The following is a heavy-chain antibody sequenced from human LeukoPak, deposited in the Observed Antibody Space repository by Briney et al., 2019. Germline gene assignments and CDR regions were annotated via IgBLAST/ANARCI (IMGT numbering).Heavy chain of an antibody. Sequence: GGSLRLSCAASGFTFSSYGMHWVRQAPGKGLEWVAFIRYDGSNKYYADSVKGRFTISRDNSKNTLYLQMNSLRAEDTAVYYCAKVRRYYDDAFDIWGQGTMVTVSS. CDR1: GFTFSSYG. J-gene: IGHJ3*02. CDR2: IRYDGSNK. D-gene: IGHD1-26*01. CDR3: AKVRRYYDDAFDI. V-gene: IGHV3-30*02.